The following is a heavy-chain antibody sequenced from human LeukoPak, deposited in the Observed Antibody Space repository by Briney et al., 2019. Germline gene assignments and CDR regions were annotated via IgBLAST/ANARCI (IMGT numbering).Heavy chain of an antibody. V-gene: IGHV1-69*06. CDR1: GYTFTSYA. D-gene: IGHD3-22*01. Sequence: SVKVSCKASGYTFTSYAMNWVRQAPGQGLEWMGGIIPIFGTAIYAQKFQGRVTMTEDTSTDTAYMELSSLRSEDTAVYYCATGSSYDSSGYEYWGQGTLVTVSS. CDR3: ATGSSYDSSGYEY. J-gene: IGHJ4*02. CDR2: IIPIFGTA.